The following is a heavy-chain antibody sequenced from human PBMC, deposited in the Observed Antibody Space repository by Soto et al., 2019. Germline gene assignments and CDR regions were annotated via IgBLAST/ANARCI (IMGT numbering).Heavy chain of an antibody. D-gene: IGHD3-3*01. V-gene: IGHV3-48*02. CDR2: ISSSSSTI. CDR3: ARERRITIFGVVVFNFDY. J-gene: IGHJ4*02. CDR1: GFTFSSYS. Sequence: ESGGGLVQPGGSLRLSCAASGFTFSSYSMNWVRQAPGKGLEWVSYISSSSSTIYYADSVKGRFTISRDNAKNSLYLQMNSLRDEDTAVYYCARERRITIFGVVVFNFDYWGQGTLVTVSS.